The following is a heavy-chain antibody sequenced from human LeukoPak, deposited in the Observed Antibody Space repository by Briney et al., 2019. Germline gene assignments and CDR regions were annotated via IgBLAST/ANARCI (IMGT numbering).Heavy chain of an antibody. V-gene: IGHV3-15*01. Sequence: PGGSLRLSCAASGFTFNNAWMYWVRQAPGKGLEWVGRIRSKTDGGTTEYAAPVKGRFTISRDDSKNTLYLQMNSLKTEDTAVYYCHGGCSDTRCLVHIYWGQGTLVTVSS. CDR2: IRSKTDGGTT. CDR3: HGGCSDTRCLVHIY. D-gene: IGHD2-2*01. J-gene: IGHJ4*02. CDR1: GFTFNNAW.